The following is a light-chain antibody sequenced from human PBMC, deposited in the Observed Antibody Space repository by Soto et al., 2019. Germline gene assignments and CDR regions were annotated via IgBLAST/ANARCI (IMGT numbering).Light chain of an antibody. CDR2: DAS. J-gene: IGLJ3*02. CDR3: CSYAGTYPWV. V-gene: IGLV2-11*01. CDR1: SSDVGGYNY. Sequence: QSALTQPRSVSGSPGQSVTISCTGTSSDVGGYNYVSWYQQHPDKAPKLMIYDASQRPSGVPDRFSGSKSGNTASLTISGLQAEDEADYYCCSYAGTYPWVFGGGTKLTVL.